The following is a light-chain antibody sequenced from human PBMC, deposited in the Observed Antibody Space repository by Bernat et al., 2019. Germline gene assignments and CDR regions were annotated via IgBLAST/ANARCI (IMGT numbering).Light chain of an antibody. CDR2: NTN. Sequence: QTAVTQEPSFSVSPGGTVTLTCGLSSGSVSSNYYPSWYQQTPGQAPRTLIYNTNTRSSGVPDRFTGSILGNKAALPITGAQADDESVYYGVLKGGVGISLLGGGPNLTVL. V-gene: IGLV8-61*01. CDR3: VLKGGVGISL. J-gene: IGLJ3*02. CDR1: SGSVSSNYY.